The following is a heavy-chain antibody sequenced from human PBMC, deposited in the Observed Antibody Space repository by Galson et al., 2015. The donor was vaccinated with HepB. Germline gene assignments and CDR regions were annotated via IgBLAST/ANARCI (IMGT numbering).Heavy chain of an antibody. CDR2: MNPNSGNT. Sequence: SVKVSCKASGYTFTSYDINWVRQATGQGLEWMGWMNPNSGNTGYAQKFQGRVTMTRNTSISTAYMELSSLRSEDTAVYYCARTITTYYYGSGSYFFPGGFDYWGQGTLVTVSS. CDR3: ARTITTYYYGSGSYFFPGGFDY. CDR1: GYTFTSYD. J-gene: IGHJ4*02. D-gene: IGHD3-10*01. V-gene: IGHV1-8*01.